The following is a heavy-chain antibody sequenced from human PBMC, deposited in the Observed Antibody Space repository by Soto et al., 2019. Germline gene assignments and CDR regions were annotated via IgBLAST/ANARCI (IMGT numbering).Heavy chain of an antibody. J-gene: IGHJ6*02. CDR1: GFTFSNAW. D-gene: IGHD5-18*01. V-gene: IGHV3-15*07. CDR3: TTDSADTAYYYYYYGMDV. Sequence: GGSLRLSCAASGFTFSNAWMNWVRQAPGKGLEWVGRIKSKTDGGTTDYAAPVKGRFTISRDDSKNTLYLQMNSLKTEDTVVYYCTTDSADTAYYYYYYGMDVWGQGTTVTVSS. CDR2: IKSKTDGGTT.